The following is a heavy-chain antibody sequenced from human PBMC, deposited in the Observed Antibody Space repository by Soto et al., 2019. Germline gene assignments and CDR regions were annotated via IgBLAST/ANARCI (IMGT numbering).Heavy chain of an antibody. CDR3: AKDEAQQLAPYYYYYYGMDV. Sequence: GGSLRLSCAASGFTFSSYGMHWVRQAPGKGLEWVAVISYDGSNKYYADSVKGRFTISRDNSKNTLYLQMNSLRAEDTAVYYCAKDEAQQLAPYYYYYYGMDVWGQGTTVTVSS. D-gene: IGHD6-13*01. V-gene: IGHV3-30*18. CDR1: GFTFSSYG. CDR2: ISYDGSNK. J-gene: IGHJ6*02.